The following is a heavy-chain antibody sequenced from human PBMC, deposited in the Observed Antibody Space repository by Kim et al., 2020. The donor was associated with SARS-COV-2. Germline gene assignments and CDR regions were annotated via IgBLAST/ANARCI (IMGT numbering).Heavy chain of an antibody. D-gene: IGHD3-10*01. J-gene: IGHJ4*02. Sequence: YVDSVKGRFTISRDNAKNSLYLQMNSLRAEDTAVYYCARGYYGSGTIMDYWGQGTLVTVSS. CDR3: ARGYYGSGTIMDY. V-gene: IGHV3-7*01.